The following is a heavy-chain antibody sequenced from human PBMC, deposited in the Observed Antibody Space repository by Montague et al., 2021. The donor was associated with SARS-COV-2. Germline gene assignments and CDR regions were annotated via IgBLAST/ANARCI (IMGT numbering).Heavy chain of an antibody. CDR3: ARGEVVPAPMRGVHYYHMDV. CDR2: IDSDGSIT. V-gene: IGHV3-74*01. CDR1: GFTFIRYS. Sequence: SLRLSCAASGFTFIRYSMHWVRQAPGKGLVSVSHIDSDGSITSYADSVKGRFTISRDNAKSTLYLEMSSLRAEDTAVYYCARGEVVPAPMRGVHYYHMDVWGQGTLVSVSS. J-gene: IGHJ6*03. D-gene: IGHD2-2*01.